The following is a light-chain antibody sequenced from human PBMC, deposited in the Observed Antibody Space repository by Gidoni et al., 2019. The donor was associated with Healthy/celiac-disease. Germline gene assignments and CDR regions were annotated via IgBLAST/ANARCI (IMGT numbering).Light chain of an antibody. Sequence: DIQMTQSPSSLSASVGDRVTITCRASQGISNYLAWYQQKPGKVPKLLIYAASTLQSGVPSRFSGSGSGTDFTLTISSLQPEYVATYYCQKYNSAPRVFXXXTKVEIK. CDR1: QGISNY. CDR3: QKYNSAPRV. J-gene: IGKJ1*01. CDR2: AAS. V-gene: IGKV1-27*01.